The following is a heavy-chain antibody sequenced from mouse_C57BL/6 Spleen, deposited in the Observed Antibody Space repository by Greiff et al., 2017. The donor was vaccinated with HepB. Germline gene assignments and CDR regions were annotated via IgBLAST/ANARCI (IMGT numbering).Heavy chain of an antibody. J-gene: IGHJ2*01. D-gene: IGHD1-1*01. CDR1: GFTFSSYG. V-gene: IGHV5-6*01. CDR2: ISSGGSYT. Sequence: EVKVVESGGDLVKPGGSLKLSCAASGFTFSSYGMSWVRQTPDKRLEWVATISSGGSYTYYPDSVKGRFTISRDNAKNTLYLQMSSLKSEDTAMYYCASYGSTYYFDYWGQGTTLTVSS. CDR3: ASYGSTYYFDY.